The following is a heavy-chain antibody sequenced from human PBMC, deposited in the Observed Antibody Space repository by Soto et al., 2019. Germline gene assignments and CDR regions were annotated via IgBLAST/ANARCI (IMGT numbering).Heavy chain of an antibody. CDR3: AKDSTYRSATWLFDY. CDR2: ISYDGNNK. V-gene: IGHV3-30*18. Sequence: QVQLVESGGGVVQPGRSLRLSCAASGFTFSNYGMYWVRQAPGKGLEWMALISYDGNNKYYADSVKGRFTISRDNSKNTLYLQMNSLRAEDTAVYYCAKDSTYRSATWLFDYWGQGTLVTVSS. J-gene: IGHJ4*02. D-gene: IGHD2-15*01. CDR1: GFTFSNYG.